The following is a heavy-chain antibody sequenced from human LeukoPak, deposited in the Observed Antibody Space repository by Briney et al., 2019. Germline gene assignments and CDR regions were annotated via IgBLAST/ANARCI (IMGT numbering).Heavy chain of an antibody. Sequence: PGRSLRLSCAASGFTFSNYDMHWVRQAPGKGLEWVAVIWYDGINNYYADSVKGRFSISRDNSKNALYLQMNSLSAEDTAVYYCAKRDFYDGSGYYDYWGQGTLVTVSS. CDR1: GFTFSNYD. CDR2: IWYDGINN. J-gene: IGHJ4*02. V-gene: IGHV3-33*06. CDR3: AKRDFYDGSGYYDY. D-gene: IGHD3-22*01.